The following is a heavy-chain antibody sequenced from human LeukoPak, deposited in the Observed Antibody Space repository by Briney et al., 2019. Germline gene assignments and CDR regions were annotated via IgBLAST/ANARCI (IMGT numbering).Heavy chain of an antibody. CDR3: AKNIYGSGSYYDY. J-gene: IGHJ4*02. D-gene: IGHD3-10*01. CDR2: ISGSGGST. V-gene: IGHV3-23*01. CDR1: GFTFSSYA. Sequence: GGSLRLTCAASGFTFSSYAMSWVRQAPGKGLEWVSAISGSGGSTYYADSVKGRFTISRDNSKNTLYLQMNSLRAEDTAVYYCAKNIYGSGSYYDYWGQGTLVTVSS.